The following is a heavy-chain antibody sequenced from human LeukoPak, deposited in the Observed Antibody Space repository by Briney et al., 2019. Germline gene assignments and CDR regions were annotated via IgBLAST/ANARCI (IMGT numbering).Heavy chain of an antibody. CDR2: IKRDGGEK. Sequence: GGSLRLSCAASGFTFSSYWMSWVRQAPGKGLEWVANIKRDGGEKYYVDSVKGRFTISRDNAKNSLYLQMNSLRAEDTAVYYCARDACSSTSCYAGYYYGMDVWGQGTTVTVSS. D-gene: IGHD2-2*01. J-gene: IGHJ6*02. V-gene: IGHV3-7*03. CDR1: GFTFSSYW. CDR3: ARDACSSTSCYAGYYYGMDV.